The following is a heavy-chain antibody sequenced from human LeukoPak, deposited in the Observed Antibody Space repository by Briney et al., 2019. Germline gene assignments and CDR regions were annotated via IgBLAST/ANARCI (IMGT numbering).Heavy chain of an antibody. V-gene: IGHV3-9*01. Sequence: GRSLRLSCAASGFTFDDYAMHWVRQAPGKGLEWVSGISWNRGSIGYADSVKGRFTISRDNAKNSLYLQMNSLRAEDTAVYYCARKYSSSWYIDYWGQGTLVTVSS. CDR3: ARKYSSSWYIDY. CDR1: GFTFDDYA. CDR2: ISWNRGSI. D-gene: IGHD6-13*01. J-gene: IGHJ4*02.